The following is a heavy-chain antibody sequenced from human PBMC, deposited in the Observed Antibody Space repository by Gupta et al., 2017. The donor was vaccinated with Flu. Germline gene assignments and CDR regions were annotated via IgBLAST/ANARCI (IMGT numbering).Heavy chain of an antibody. CDR3: AKDHFDSSSWYSFDY. Sequence: VQLLEPGGGLLQPGGSLRLSCPASGFTFSSYAMSWVRQAPGKGLEWVSAIRGSGGSTYYADSVKGRFTISRDNSKNTLYLQMNSLRAEDTAVYYCAKDHFDSSSWYSFDYWGQGTLVTVSS. CDR2: IRGSGGST. D-gene: IGHD6-13*01. J-gene: IGHJ4*02. V-gene: IGHV3-23*01. CDR1: GFTFSSYA.